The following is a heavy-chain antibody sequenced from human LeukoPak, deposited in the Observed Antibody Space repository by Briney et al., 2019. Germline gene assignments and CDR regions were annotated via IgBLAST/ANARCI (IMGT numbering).Heavy chain of an antibody. J-gene: IGHJ4*02. V-gene: IGHV3-23*01. CDR2: ISGSGGST. CDR1: GFTFSSYA. CDR3: AKDASGSYLVLGDFDY. D-gene: IGHD1-26*01. Sequence: GGSLRLSCAASGFTFSSYAMSWVRQAPGKGLEWVSAISGSGGSTYYADSVKGRFTISRDNSKNTLYLHMNSLRAEDTAVYYCAKDASGSYLVLGDFDYWGQGTLVTVSS.